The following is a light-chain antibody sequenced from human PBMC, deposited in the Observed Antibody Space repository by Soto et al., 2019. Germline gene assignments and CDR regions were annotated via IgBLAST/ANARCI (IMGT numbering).Light chain of an antibody. V-gene: IGKV3-11*01. Sequence: EIVMTQSPATLSVSPGERASLSCRASQSVSIDLAWYQQKPGQAPRLLIYGASSRATGIPDRFSGSGSGTDFTLSISRLEPEDFAVYYCQQRSNWPLTFGGGTKVDI. CDR2: GAS. CDR3: QQRSNWPLT. J-gene: IGKJ4*01. CDR1: QSVSID.